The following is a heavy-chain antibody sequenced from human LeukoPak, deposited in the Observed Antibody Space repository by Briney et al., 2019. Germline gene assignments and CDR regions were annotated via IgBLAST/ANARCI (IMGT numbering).Heavy chain of an antibody. D-gene: IGHD3-22*01. CDR2: IARDGSEE. Sequence: GGSLRLSCEASGFTLSNYWMSWVRQAPGKGLEWVANIARDGSEENYVDSVRGRFTISRDIAKNSLYLQMNSLRVEDTAVYYCAKGPYYYDTSANFDYWGQGTLVTVSS. J-gene: IGHJ4*02. CDR3: AKGPYYYDTSANFDY. V-gene: IGHV3-7*03. CDR1: GFTLSNYW.